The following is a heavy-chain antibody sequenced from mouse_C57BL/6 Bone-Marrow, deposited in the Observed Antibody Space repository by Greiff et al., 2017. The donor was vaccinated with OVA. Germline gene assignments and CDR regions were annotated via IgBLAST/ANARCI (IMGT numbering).Heavy chain of an antibody. CDR3: ARAYYSNSLFAY. CDR1: GFTFSDYY. Sequence: EVKLMESGGGLVQPGGSLKLSCAASGFTFSDYYMYWVRQTPEKRLEWVAYISNGGGSTYYPDTVKGRFTISRDNAKNTLYLQMSRLKSEDTAMYYCARAYYSNSLFAYWGQGTLVTVSA. J-gene: IGHJ3*01. D-gene: IGHD2-5*01. CDR2: ISNGGGST. V-gene: IGHV5-12*01.